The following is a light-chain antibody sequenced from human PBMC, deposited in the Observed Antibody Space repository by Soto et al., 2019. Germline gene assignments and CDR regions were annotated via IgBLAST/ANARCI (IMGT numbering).Light chain of an antibody. CDR3: SSYTTSTTYV. V-gene: IGLV2-14*03. CDR2: DVG. J-gene: IGLJ1*01. Sequence: QSVLTQPASVSGSPGQSIAISCTGTSSDVGAYNYVSWFQQHPGKAPKLMIYDVGSRPSGVSNRFSDSKSGNTASLTISGLQAEDEADYYCSSYTTSTTYVFGTGTKLTVL. CDR1: SSDVGAYNY.